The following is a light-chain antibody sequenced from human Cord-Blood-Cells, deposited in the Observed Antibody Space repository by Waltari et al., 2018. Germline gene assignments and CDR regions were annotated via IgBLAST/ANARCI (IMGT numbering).Light chain of an antibody. CDR3: GTWDSSLSAYV. Sequence: QSVLTQPPSVSAAPGQKVTISCSGSSSNIGNNYLSWYQQLPVTAPKLLIYDNNKRPSGIPDRFSGSKSGTSATLGITGLQTGDEADYYCGTWDSSLSAYVFGTGTKVTVL. CDR2: DNN. CDR1: SSNIGNNY. J-gene: IGLJ1*01. V-gene: IGLV1-51*01.